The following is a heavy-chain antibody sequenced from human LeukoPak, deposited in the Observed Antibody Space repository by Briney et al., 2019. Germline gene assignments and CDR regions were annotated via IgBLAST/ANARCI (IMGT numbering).Heavy chain of an antibody. Sequence: GGSLRISCVASRFTFSSNGMHWVRQAPGKGLEWVTVIQYDGSKKYYADSVKGRFTISRDNSKNTLYPEMNSLRAEDTAVYYCAKDIGSYYDYWGQGILVTVSS. V-gene: IGHV3-30*02. J-gene: IGHJ4*02. CDR2: IQYDGSKK. CDR1: RFTFSSNG. CDR3: AKDIGSYYDY. D-gene: IGHD3-10*01.